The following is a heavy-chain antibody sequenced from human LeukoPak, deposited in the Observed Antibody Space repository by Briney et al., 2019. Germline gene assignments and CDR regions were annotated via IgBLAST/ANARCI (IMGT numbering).Heavy chain of an antibody. CDR2: IGGTDGTT. V-gene: IGHV3-23*01. CDR3: MKRIDGAGSYYIDF. Sequence: PGGSRRLSCAASGFIFRNYVMNWVRQAPGKGVEWVSAIGGTDGTTFYAAFVKGRFTISRDNSRNTLYLQMNSLTADNTAVYYCMKRIDGAGSYYIDFWGQGTVVTVSS. D-gene: IGHD3-10*01. CDR1: GFIFRNYV. J-gene: IGHJ4*02.